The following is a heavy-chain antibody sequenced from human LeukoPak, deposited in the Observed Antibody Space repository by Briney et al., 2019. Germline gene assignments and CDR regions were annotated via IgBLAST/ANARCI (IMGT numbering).Heavy chain of an antibody. Sequence: PGGSLRLSCAASGFTFSSYWMHWVRQAPGKGLVWVSRINSDGSSASYADSVKGRLTISRDNAKNTLYLRMNSLRAEDTAVYYCARDVDGDFTSYFDYWGQGTLVTVSS. CDR2: INSDGSSA. CDR3: ARDVDGDFTSYFDY. J-gene: IGHJ4*02. V-gene: IGHV3-74*01. D-gene: IGHD4-17*01. CDR1: GFTFSSYW.